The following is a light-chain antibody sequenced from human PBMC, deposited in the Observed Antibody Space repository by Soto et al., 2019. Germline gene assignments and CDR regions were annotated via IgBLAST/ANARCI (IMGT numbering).Light chain of an antibody. CDR3: QQYCSWWT. V-gene: IGKV3-20*01. CDR1: QSVSSSY. J-gene: IGKJ1*01. Sequence: EIVLTQSPGTLSLSPGERATLSCRASQSVSSSYLAWYQQKHGQAPRLLIYGASSRATGIPDRFSGSGSGTDFTLTISRLEPEDFAVDYCQQYCSWWTFGQGTKVESK. CDR2: GAS.